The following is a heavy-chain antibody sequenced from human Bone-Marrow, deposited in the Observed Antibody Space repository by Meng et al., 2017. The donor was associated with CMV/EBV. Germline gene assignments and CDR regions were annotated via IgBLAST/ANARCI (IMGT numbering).Heavy chain of an antibody. J-gene: IGHJ5*02. Sequence: SETLSLTCTVSGGSVSSNSYYWNWIRQPPGKGLEWIGYIYYSGTTSYNPSLKSRVTISVDTSKNQFSLNLRSVTAADTAMYYCARDRASYGWFDPWGQGTLVTVSS. CDR1: GGSVSSNSYY. CDR2: IYYSGTT. D-gene: IGHD4-17*01. V-gene: IGHV4-61*01. CDR3: ARDRASYGWFDP.